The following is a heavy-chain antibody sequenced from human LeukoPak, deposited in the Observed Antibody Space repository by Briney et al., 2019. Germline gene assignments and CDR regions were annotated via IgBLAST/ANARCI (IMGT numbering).Heavy chain of an antibody. D-gene: IGHD3-3*01. Sequence: GGSLRLSCAASGFTFSSNYMSWVRQAPGRGLEWVATLSGSGAGTYYSDSVQGRFTISRDNSKRTLFLQMNSLRAEDTAFYYCAKAELGVDTFFDYWGQGTLVTVSS. V-gene: IGHV3-23*01. CDR1: GFTFSSNY. CDR3: AKAELGVDTFFDY. J-gene: IGHJ4*02. CDR2: LSGSGAGT.